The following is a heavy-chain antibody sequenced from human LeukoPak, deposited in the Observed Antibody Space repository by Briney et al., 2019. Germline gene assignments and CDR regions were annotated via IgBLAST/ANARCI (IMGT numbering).Heavy chain of an antibody. Sequence: GGSLRLSCAASGFTVSSNYTNWVRQAPGKGLEWVSLIYSAGSTYYADSVKGRFAISRDNSKNTLYLQMNSLRAEDTAVYYCARGVIVATWGAFDIWGQGTMVTVSS. J-gene: IGHJ3*02. CDR1: GFTVSSNY. CDR2: IYSAGST. CDR3: ARGVIVATWGAFDI. D-gene: IGHD5-12*01. V-gene: IGHV3-53*01.